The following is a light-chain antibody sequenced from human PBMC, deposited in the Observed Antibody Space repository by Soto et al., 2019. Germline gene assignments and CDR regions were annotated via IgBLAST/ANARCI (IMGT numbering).Light chain of an antibody. J-gene: IGLJ1*01. V-gene: IGLV2-23*01. CDR1: SSDVGSYNL. CDR3: CSYAGSRPYV. CDR2: EGS. Sequence: QSALTQPASVSGSPGQSITISCTGTSSDVGSYNLVSWYQQHPGKAPKLMIYEGSKRPSGVSNRFSGSKSGNTASLTISGLQAEDAADYYCCSYAGSRPYVFGTGTKLTVL.